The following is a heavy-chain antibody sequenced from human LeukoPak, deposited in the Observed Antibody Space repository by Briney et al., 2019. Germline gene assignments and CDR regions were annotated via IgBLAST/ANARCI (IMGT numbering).Heavy chain of an antibody. V-gene: IGHV3-7*01. D-gene: IGHD3-3*01. Sequence: GGSLRLSCAASGFTFSNFWMNWVRQAPGKGLEWVANIKEDGSENYYVDSVKGRFTISRDNAKNSVYLQMNSLRAEDTAVYYCARDRSTDFWSGYYTNYFDYWGQGTLVTVSS. CDR2: IKEDGSEN. J-gene: IGHJ4*02. CDR3: ARDRSTDFWSGYYTNYFDY. CDR1: GFTFSNFW.